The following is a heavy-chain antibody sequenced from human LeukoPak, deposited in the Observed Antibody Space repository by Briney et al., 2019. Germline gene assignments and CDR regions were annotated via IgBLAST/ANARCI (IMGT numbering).Heavy chain of an antibody. Sequence: ASVKVSXKASGYTFTSYYMHWMRQAPGQGLEWMGIINPSGGSTSYAQKFQGRVTMTRDTSTSTVYMELSSLRSEDAAVYYCARATMIVVAPDYWGQGTLVTVSS. CDR1: GYTFTSYY. J-gene: IGHJ4*02. V-gene: IGHV1-46*03. D-gene: IGHD3-22*01. CDR2: INPSGGST. CDR3: ARATMIVVAPDY.